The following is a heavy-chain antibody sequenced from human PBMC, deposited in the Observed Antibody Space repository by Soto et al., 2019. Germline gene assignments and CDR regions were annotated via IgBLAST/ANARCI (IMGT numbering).Heavy chain of an antibody. J-gene: IGHJ4*02. D-gene: IGHD3-22*01. V-gene: IGHV4-31*03. CDR3: AREVSAYDSSGYVDY. CDR2: IYYSGST. Sequence: QLHLQESGPGLVKPSQTLSLTCTVSGGSISSGGYYWSWIRQHPGKGLEWIGYIYYSGSTYYNPSLKSRVTISVDTSKNQFSLKLSSVTAADTAVYYGAREVSAYDSSGYVDYWGQGTLVTVSS. CDR1: GGSISSGGYY.